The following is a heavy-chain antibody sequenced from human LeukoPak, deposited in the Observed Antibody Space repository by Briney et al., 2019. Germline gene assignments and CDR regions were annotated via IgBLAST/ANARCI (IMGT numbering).Heavy chain of an antibody. CDR3: ARDRGSADGFDF. CDR2: VSYSGST. V-gene: IGHV4-59*01. CDR1: GGSISGYY. D-gene: IGHD6-13*01. Sequence: PWETLALTCTVSGGSISGYYWRWIRQPPGKGLEWIAFVSYSGSTNYNPPLKNRVTMSRDTSKNQLSLKLSSVTAADTAVYYCARDRGSADGFDFWGQGALDPVSS. J-gene: IGHJ4*02.